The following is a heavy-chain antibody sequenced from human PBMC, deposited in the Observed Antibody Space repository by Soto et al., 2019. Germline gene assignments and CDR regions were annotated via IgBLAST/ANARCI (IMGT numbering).Heavy chain of an antibody. CDR3: ARGGEPYYDFWSGYSNGMDV. V-gene: IGHV4-31*03. CDR1: GGSISSGGYY. D-gene: IGHD3-3*01. Sequence: SETLSLTCTVSGGSISSGGYYWSWIRQHPGKGLEWIGYIYYSGSTYYNPSLKSRVTISVDTSKNQFSLKLSSVTAADTAVYYCARGGEPYYDFWSGYSNGMDVWGEGPTFTVP. J-gene: IGHJ6*02. CDR2: IYYSGST.